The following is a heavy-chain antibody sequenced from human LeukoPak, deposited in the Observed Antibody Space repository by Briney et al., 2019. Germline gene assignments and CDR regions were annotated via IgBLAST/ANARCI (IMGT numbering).Heavy chain of an antibody. CDR2: FDPEDGET. D-gene: IGHD3-10*01. Sequence: ASVKVSCKVSGYTLTELSMHWVRQAPGKGLGWMGGFDPEDGETLYAQKFQGRVSMTEDTSTDTAYMELSSLRSEDTAVYYCATDQRGAGLGFRYGSGSYNGMDVWGQGTTVTVSS. CDR3: ATDQRGAGLGFRYGSGSYNGMDV. CDR1: GYTLTELS. V-gene: IGHV1-24*01. J-gene: IGHJ6*02.